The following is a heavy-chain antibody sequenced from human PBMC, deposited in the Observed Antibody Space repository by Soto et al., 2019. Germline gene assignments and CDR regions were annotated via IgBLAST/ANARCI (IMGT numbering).Heavy chain of an antibody. CDR3: ASRGVGIAARDFDY. D-gene: IGHD6-6*01. V-gene: IGHV1-46*01. Sequence: ASVKVSCKASGYTFTIYYMHWVLQAPGQGLEWMGIINPSGGSTSYAQKFQGRVTMTRDTSTSTVYMELSSLRSEDTAVYYCASRGVGIAARDFDYWGQGTLVTVSS. J-gene: IGHJ4*02. CDR1: GYTFTIYY. CDR2: INPSGGST.